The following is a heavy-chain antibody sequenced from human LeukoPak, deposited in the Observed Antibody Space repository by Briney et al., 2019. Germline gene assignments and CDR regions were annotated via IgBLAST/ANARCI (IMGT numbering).Heavy chain of an antibody. D-gene: IGHD3-22*01. Sequence: SETLSLTCSVSGASISGGTYYWGWIRQPPGEGLEWIGSIYYSGSTYYNPSLKSRVTISVDTSKNQFSLKLSSVTAADTAVYYCASGHARITMIVVVIFDAFDIWGQGTMVTVSS. CDR2: IYYSGST. J-gene: IGHJ3*02. CDR3: ASGHARITMIVVVIFDAFDI. CDR1: GASISGGTYY. V-gene: IGHV4-39*01.